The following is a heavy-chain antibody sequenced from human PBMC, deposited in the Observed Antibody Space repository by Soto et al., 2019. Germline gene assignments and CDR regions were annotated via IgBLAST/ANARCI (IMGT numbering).Heavy chain of an antibody. CDR3: VKVGVAGLGRGHFDY. D-gene: IGHD6-19*01. J-gene: IGHJ4*02. Sequence: GGSLRLSCSASGFTFSSYAMHWVRQAPGKGLEYVSAISSNGGNTYYADSVKGRFTISRDNSKNTLYLQMSRLRAEDTAVHYCVKVGVAGLGRGHFDYWGQGTPGTVSS. V-gene: IGHV3-64D*08. CDR2: ISSNGGNT. CDR1: GFTFSSYA.